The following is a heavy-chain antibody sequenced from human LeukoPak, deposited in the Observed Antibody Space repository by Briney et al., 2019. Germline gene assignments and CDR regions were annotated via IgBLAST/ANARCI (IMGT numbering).Heavy chain of an antibody. CDR1: GGSISSYY. CDR3: ARSSSGYYFDY. V-gene: IGHV4-59*01. J-gene: IGHJ4*02. Sequence: SETLSLTCTVSGGSISSYYWSWIRQPPGKGLEWIGYNYYSGSTNYNPSLKSRVTISVDTSKNQFSLKLSSVTAADTAVYYCARSSSGYYFDYWGQGTLVTVFS. D-gene: IGHD3-22*01. CDR2: NYYSGST.